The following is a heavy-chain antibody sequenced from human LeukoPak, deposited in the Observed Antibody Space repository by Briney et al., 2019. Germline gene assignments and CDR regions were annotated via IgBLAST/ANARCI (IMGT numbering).Heavy chain of an antibody. CDR2: ISYDGSNK. J-gene: IGHJ4*02. V-gene: IGHV3-30*04. CDR3: ARLDIVATKGG. CDR1: GFTFSSYA. Sequence: PGRSLRLSRAASGFTFSSYAIHWVRQAPGKGLAGVAVISYDGSNKYYADSVKGRFTISRDNSKSTLYLQMNSLRAEDTAVYYCARLDIVATKGGWGQGTLVTVSS. D-gene: IGHD5-12*01.